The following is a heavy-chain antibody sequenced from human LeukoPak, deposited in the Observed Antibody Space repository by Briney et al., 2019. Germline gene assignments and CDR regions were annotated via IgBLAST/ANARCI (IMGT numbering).Heavy chain of an antibody. V-gene: IGHV4-39*01. CDR1: GGSISSSSYY. CDR2: IYYSGST. D-gene: IGHD6-19*01. CDR3: ARQGIVVFPLEY. J-gene: IGHJ4*02. Sequence: SETLSLTCTVSGGSISSSSYYWVWIRQPPGKGLEWIGNIYYSGSTYYNPSLKSRVSMSVDRSKYQFSLKLNSVTAPDTAVYYCARQGIVVFPLEYWGQGILVTVSS.